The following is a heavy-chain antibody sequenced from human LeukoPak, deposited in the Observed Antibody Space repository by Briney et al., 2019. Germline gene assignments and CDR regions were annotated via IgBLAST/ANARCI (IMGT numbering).Heavy chain of an antibody. V-gene: IGHV4-34*01. CDR2: INHSGST. D-gene: IGHD3-10*01. J-gene: IGHJ6*02. CDR1: GGSFSGYY. CDR3: ARRTRGYYFYYYGMDV. Sequence: SETLSFTCAVYGGSFSGYYWSWIRQPPGKGLEWIGEINHSGSTNYNPSLKSRVTISVDTSKNQFSLKLSSVTAADTAVYYCARRTRGYYFYYYGMDVWGQGTTVTVSS.